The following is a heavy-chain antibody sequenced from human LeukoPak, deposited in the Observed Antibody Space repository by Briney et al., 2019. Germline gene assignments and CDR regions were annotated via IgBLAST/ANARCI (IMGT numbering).Heavy chain of an antibody. V-gene: IGHV3-23*01. CDR1: GFTFSGYA. CDR2: ISGSGGST. Sequence: QSGGSPRLSCAASGFTFSGYAMSWVRQAPGKGLEWVSAISGSGGSTYYADSVKGRFTISRDNSKNTLYLQMNSLRAEDTAVYYCAKDYGYYDSSGYSYYFDYWGQGTLVTVCS. D-gene: IGHD3-22*01. CDR3: AKDYGYYDSSGYSYYFDY. J-gene: IGHJ4*02.